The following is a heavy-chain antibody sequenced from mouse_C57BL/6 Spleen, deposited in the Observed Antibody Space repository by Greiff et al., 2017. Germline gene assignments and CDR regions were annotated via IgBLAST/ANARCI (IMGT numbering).Heavy chain of an antibody. V-gene: IGHV14-2*01. CDR1: GFNIKDYY. J-gene: IGHJ3*01. CDR3: APNYGSSSFAY. Sequence: DVKLVESGAELVKPGASVKLSCTASGFNIKDYYMHWVKQRTEQGLEWIGRIDPEDGETKYAPKFQGKATITADTSSNTAYLQLSSLTSEDTAVYYCAPNYGSSSFAYWGQGTLVTVSA. D-gene: IGHD1-1*01. CDR2: IDPEDGET.